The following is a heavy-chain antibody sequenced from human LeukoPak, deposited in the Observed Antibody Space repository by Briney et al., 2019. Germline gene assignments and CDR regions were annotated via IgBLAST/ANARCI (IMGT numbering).Heavy chain of an antibody. CDR3: ARDRTQSGGGTFDY. CDR2: IIPIFGTA. V-gene: IGHV1-69*06. CDR1: GGTFSSYA. Sequence: SVKVSCKASGGTFSSYAISWVRQAPGQGLEWMGGIIPIFGTANYAQKFQGRVTITADKSTSTAYVELSSLRSEDTAVYYCARDRTQSGGGTFDYWGQGTLVTVSS. D-gene: IGHD2-15*01. J-gene: IGHJ4*02.